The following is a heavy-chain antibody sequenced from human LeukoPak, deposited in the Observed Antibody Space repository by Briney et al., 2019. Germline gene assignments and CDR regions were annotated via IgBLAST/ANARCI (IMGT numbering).Heavy chain of an antibody. J-gene: IGHJ6*02. Sequence: PGGSLRLSRAASGFTFSNAWMSWVRQAPGKGREWVGRIKSKTDGCTTDYAAPVKVRFTISRDDSKNTLYLQMNSLKTEDTAVYYCTLVRGDIDHGWELLGSPLAKWYYYYGMDVWGQGTTVTVSS. CDR1: GFTFSNAW. D-gene: IGHD3-10*01. CDR3: TLVRGDIDHGWELLGSPLAKWYYYYGMDV. V-gene: IGHV3-15*01. CDR2: IKSKTDGCTT.